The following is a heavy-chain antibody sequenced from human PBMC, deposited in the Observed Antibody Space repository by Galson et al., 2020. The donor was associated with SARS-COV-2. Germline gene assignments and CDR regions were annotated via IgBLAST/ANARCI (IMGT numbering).Heavy chain of an antibody. V-gene: IGHV2-5*02. D-gene: IGHD3-22*01. CDR1: GFSLSTSGVG. J-gene: IGHJ4*02. Sequence: SGPTLVKPTQTLTLTCTFPGFSLSTSGVGVGWIRQPPGKALEWLALIYWDDDKRYSPSLKSRLTITKDTSKNQVVLTMTNMDPVDTATYYCAREMDTYYYDSSGYHPFDYWGQGTLVTVSS. CDR2: IYWDDDK. CDR3: AREMDTYYYDSSGYHPFDY.